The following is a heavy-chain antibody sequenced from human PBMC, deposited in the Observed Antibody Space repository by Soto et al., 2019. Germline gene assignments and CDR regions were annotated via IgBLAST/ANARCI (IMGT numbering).Heavy chain of an antibody. Sequence: QLQLQESGPGLVKPSETLSLTCTVSGGSIRSSSYYWGWIRQPPGKGLEWIGSIYYSGSTYYNPSLKSRVTISVDTSKNQFSLKLSSVTAADTAVYYCARHLIVVVPAAANWFDPWGQGTLVTVSS. CDR2: IYYSGST. D-gene: IGHD2-2*01. CDR3: ARHLIVVVPAAANWFDP. J-gene: IGHJ5*02. CDR1: GGSIRSSSYY. V-gene: IGHV4-39*01.